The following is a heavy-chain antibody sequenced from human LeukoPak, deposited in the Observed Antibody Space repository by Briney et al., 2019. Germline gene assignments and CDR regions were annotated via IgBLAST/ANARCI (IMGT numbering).Heavy chain of an antibody. J-gene: IGHJ4*02. V-gene: IGHV4-59*01. CDR3: ARDSSGWRLDY. CDR1: GGSISSYY. CDR2: IYYGGST. Sequence: SETLSLXCTVSGGSISSYYWSWIRQPPGKGLEWSGYIYYGGSTNYNPSLKSRVTISVDTSKNQFSLKLSSVTAADTAVYYCARDSSGWRLDYWGQGTLVTVSS. D-gene: IGHD6-19*01.